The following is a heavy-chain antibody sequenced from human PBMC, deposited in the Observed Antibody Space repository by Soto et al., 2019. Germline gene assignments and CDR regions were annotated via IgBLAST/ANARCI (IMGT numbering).Heavy chain of an antibody. V-gene: IGHV1-2*04. D-gene: IGHD1-26*01. J-gene: IGHJ4*02. Sequence: ASVKVSCKASGYTFTGYYMHWVRQAPGQGLEWMGWINPNSGGTNYAQKFQGWVTMTRDTSISTAYMELSRLRSDDTAVYYCARGGIVGATRDREFDYWGQGTLVTVSS. CDR1: GYTFTGYY. CDR2: INPNSGGT. CDR3: ARGGIVGATRDREFDY.